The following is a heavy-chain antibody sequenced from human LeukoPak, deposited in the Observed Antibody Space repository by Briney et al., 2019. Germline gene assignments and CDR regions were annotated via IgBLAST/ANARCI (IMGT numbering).Heavy chain of an antibody. J-gene: IGHJ4*02. CDR2: ISPGGDFT. CDR3: AKYFNSNGYRPFDN. Sequence: GGSLRLSCAVSGFTFSNYGMSWVRQAPGKGLQFVATISPGGDFTYYADSVKGRFTIPRDNAKNTLYLQVTSLRAEDTAVYYCAKYFNSNGYRPFDNWGQGTLVTVSS. D-gene: IGHD3-22*01. V-gene: IGHV3-23*01. CDR1: GFTFSNYG.